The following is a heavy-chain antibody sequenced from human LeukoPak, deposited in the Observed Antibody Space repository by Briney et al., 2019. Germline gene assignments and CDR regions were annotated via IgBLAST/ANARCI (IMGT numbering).Heavy chain of an antibody. CDR1: GYTFTGYY. D-gene: IGHD3-22*01. V-gene: IGHV1-2*04. CDR3: ARVTSSGYYYVAYYYGMDV. Sequence: GASVKVSCKASGYTFTGYYMHWVRQAPGQGLEWMGWINPNSGGTNYAQKFQGWVTMTRNTSISTAYMELSSLRSEDTAVYYCARVTSSGYYYVAYYYGMDVWGQGTTVTVSS. J-gene: IGHJ6*02. CDR2: INPNSGGT.